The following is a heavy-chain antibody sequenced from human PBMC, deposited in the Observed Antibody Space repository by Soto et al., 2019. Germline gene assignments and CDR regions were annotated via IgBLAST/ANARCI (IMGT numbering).Heavy chain of an antibody. D-gene: IGHD2-2*01. Sequence: QVQLVQSGAEVKKPGSSVKVSCKASGGTFSSYAISWVRQAPGQGLEWMGGIIPISGTANYAQKFQGRVTITADECTSTAYMELSSLRSEDTAVYYCARSQGSSTSLEIYYYYYDGMDVWGQGTTVTVSS. CDR1: GGTFSSYA. V-gene: IGHV1-69*01. J-gene: IGHJ6*02. CDR2: IIPISGTA. CDR3: ARSQGSSTSLEIYYYYYDGMDV.